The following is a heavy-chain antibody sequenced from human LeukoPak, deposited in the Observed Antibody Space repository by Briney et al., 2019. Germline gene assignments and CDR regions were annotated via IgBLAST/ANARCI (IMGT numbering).Heavy chain of an antibody. CDR1: GFTFSSYG. V-gene: IGHV3-30*03. Sequence: GGSLRLSCAASGFTFSSYGMHWVRQAPGKGLEWVAVISYDGSNKYYADSVKGRFTISRDNSKNTLCLQMNSLRAEDTAVYYCARVGLWHYPVDSWGQGTLVTVSS. D-gene: IGHD1-7*01. J-gene: IGHJ4*02. CDR2: ISYDGSNK. CDR3: ARVGLWHYPVDS.